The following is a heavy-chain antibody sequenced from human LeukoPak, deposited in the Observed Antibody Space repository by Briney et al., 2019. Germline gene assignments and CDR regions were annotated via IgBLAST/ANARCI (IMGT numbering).Heavy chain of an antibody. Sequence: SETLSLTCTVSGGSISSSRYYWGWIRQPPGKGLEWIGSIYYSGSTYYNPSLKSRVTISVDTSKNRFSLKLSSVTAADTAVYYCARLFTPSYYYDSATQDYWGQGTLVTVSS. CDR1: GGSISSSRYY. CDR2: IYYSGST. CDR3: ARLFTPSYYYDSATQDY. V-gene: IGHV4-39*01. D-gene: IGHD3-22*01. J-gene: IGHJ4*02.